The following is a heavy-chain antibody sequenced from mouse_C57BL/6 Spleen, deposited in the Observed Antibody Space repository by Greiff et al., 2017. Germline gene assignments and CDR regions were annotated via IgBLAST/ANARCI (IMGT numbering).Heavy chain of an antibody. CDR2: IYPRSGNT. J-gene: IGHJ1*03. V-gene: IGHV1-81*01. Sequence: QVQLKQSGAELARPGASVKLSCKASGYTFTSYGISWVKQRTGQGLEWIGEIYPRSGNTYYNEKFKGKATLTADKSSSTAYMELRSLTSEDSAVYFCARSNYSLSYWYFDVWGTGTTVTVSS. CDR1: GYTFTSYG. CDR3: ARSNYSLSYWYFDV. D-gene: IGHD2-12*01.